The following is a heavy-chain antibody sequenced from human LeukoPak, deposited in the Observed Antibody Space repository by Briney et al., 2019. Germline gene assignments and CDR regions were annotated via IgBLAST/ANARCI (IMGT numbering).Heavy chain of an antibody. CDR1: GGSISSGGYY. D-gene: IGHD6-19*01. Sequence: PSETLSLTCTVSGGSISSGGYYWSWIRQHPGKGLEWIGYIYYSGSTYYNPSLKSRVTISVDTSKNQFSLKLSSVTAADTAVYYCAREAYSSGWYGTGEYYFDYWGQGTLVTVSS. J-gene: IGHJ4*02. V-gene: IGHV4-31*03. CDR3: AREAYSSGWYGTGEYYFDY. CDR2: IYYSGST.